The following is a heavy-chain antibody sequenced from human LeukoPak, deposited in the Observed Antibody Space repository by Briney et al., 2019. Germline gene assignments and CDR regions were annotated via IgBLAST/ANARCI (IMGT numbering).Heavy chain of an antibody. Sequence: PSETLSLTCAISGYSISSGYYWGWIRQPPGKGLEWIASIYYSGSASYNPSLKSRVTISVDTSKNQFSLRLSSVTAADTAVYYCARNRDGYIPFDYWGQGTLVTVSS. V-gene: IGHV4-38-2*01. CDR3: ARNRDGYIPFDY. D-gene: IGHD5-24*01. CDR2: IYYSGSA. CDR1: GYSISSGYY. J-gene: IGHJ4*02.